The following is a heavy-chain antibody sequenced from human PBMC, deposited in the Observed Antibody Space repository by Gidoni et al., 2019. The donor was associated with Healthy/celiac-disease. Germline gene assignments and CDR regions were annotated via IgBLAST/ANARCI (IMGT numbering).Heavy chain of an antibody. CDR3: ARGFFVVVVAAIDY. CDR1: VFTFSSYA. V-gene: IGHV3-23*01. Sequence: EVQLLESGGGLVQPGGSLRLSCAASVFTFSSYAMSWVRQAPGKGLEWVSAIRGSGGSTYYADSVKGRFTISRDNSKNTLYLQMNSLRAEDTAVYYCARGFFVVVVAAIDYWGQGTLVTVSS. D-gene: IGHD2-15*01. CDR2: IRGSGGST. J-gene: IGHJ4*02.